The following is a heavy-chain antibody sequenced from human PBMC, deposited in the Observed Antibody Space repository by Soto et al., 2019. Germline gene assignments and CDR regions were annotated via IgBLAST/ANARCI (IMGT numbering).Heavy chain of an antibody. Sequence: SGPTLVNPTETLTLTCTVSGFSLSNARMGVSWIRQPPGKALEWLAHIFSNDEKSYSTSLKSRLTISKDTSKSQVVLTMTNMDPVDTATYYCARHQSRGYCSSTSCYYNWFDPWGQGTLVTVSS. D-gene: IGHD2-2*03. V-gene: IGHV2-26*01. CDR2: IFSNDEK. J-gene: IGHJ5*02. CDR1: GFSLSNARMG. CDR3: ARHQSRGYCSSTSCYYNWFDP.